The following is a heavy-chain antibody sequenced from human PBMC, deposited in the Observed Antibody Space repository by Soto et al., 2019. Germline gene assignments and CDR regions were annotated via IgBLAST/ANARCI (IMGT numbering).Heavy chain of an antibody. Sequence: QVQLVESGGGVVHPGRSLRLSCEASGFTFSNYGMHWVRQAPGKGLEWVAVIWTDGRSRYYADSVKGRFTISRDNSKNTLFLQMNNLRAEDTAVYYSARPDIVAAIGGALDCWGQGTLVTVSS. D-gene: IGHD5-12*01. CDR3: ARPDIVAAIGGALDC. CDR1: GFTFSNYG. J-gene: IGHJ4*02. V-gene: IGHV3-33*01. CDR2: IWTDGRSR.